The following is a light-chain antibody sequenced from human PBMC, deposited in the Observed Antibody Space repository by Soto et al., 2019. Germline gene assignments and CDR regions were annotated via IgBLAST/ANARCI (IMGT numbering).Light chain of an antibody. CDR3: QQRSNWPRT. J-gene: IGKJ4*01. CDR1: QTVSSY. CDR2: DAS. V-gene: IGKV3-11*01. Sequence: EIVLTQSPATLSLSPGERATLSCRASQTVSSYLVWYQQKPGQAPRLLIYDASNRATGIPARFSGSGSETDFTLTISSLEPEDFAVYYCQQRSNWPRTFGGGTKVEIK.